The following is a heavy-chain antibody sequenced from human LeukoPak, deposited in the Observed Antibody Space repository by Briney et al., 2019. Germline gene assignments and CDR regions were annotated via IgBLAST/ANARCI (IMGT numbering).Heavy chain of an antibody. CDR1: GFTFGDSA. V-gene: IGHV3-49*04. Sequence: GGSLRLSCTASGFTFGDSAMSWVRQAPGKGLEWVGFIRSKAYGATTEYAASMTGRFTISRDDSKSIAYLQMNSLKTEDTAVYFCARVPRGGDDWYFDLWGRGILVTVSS. CDR3: ARVPRGGDDWYFDL. J-gene: IGHJ2*01. D-gene: IGHD2-21*02. CDR2: IRSKAYGATT.